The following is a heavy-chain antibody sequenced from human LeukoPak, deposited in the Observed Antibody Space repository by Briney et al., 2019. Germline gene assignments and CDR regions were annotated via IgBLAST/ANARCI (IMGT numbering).Heavy chain of an antibody. Sequence: GESLKISCKGSGYSFTSYWIGWVRQMPGKGREWMEIIYPGDSDTRYSPSFQGQVTISADKSISTAYLQWSSLKASDTAMYYCARQSYCSSTSCPPRRYYYMEVWGKGTTVTVSS. CDR1: GYSFTSYW. CDR3: ARQSYCSSTSCPPRRYYYMEV. CDR2: IYPGDSDT. D-gene: IGHD2-2*01. J-gene: IGHJ6*03. V-gene: IGHV5-51*01.